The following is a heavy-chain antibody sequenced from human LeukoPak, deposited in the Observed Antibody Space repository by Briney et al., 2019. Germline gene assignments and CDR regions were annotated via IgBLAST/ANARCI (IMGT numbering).Heavy chain of an antibody. CDR1: GYTFTSYG. D-gene: IGHD3-22*01. CDR3: ARAPYYYDSSGYYFENDY. J-gene: IGHJ4*02. CDR2: ISAYNGNT. V-gene: IGHV1-18*01. Sequence: ASVKVSCKASGYTFTSYGISWVRQAPGQGLEWMGRISAYNGNTNYAQKLQGRVTMTTDTSTSTAYMELRSLRSDDTAVYYCARAPYYYDSSGYYFENDYWGQGTLVTVSS.